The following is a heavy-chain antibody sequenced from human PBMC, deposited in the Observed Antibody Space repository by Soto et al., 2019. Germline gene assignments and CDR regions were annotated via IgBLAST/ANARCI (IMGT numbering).Heavy chain of an antibody. J-gene: IGHJ5*02. CDR2: IYYSGST. CDR3: ARQAAAGFSDWFDP. Sequence: KSSETLSLTCTVSGGSISSSSYYWGWIRQPPGKGLEWIGSIYYSGSTYYNPSLKSRVTISVDTSKNQFSLKLSSVTAADTAVYYCARQAAAGFSDWFDPWGQGTLVTVSS. CDR1: GGSISSSSYY. V-gene: IGHV4-39*01. D-gene: IGHD6-13*01.